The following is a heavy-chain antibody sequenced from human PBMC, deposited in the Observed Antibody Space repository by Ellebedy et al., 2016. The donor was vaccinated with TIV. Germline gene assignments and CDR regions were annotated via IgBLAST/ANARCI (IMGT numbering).Heavy chain of an antibody. CDR2: LTGSGGST. J-gene: IGHJ4*02. CDR1: GFTFSSYA. Sequence: PGGSLRLSCAASGFTFSSYAMSWVRQAPKRGLEWVSSLTGSGGSTYYADSVKGRFTISRDNSRNTLYLQMNSLRVEDTAVYYCAKETRSGWDYWGQGTLVTVSS. D-gene: IGHD6-19*01. CDR3: AKETRSGWDY. V-gene: IGHV3-23*01.